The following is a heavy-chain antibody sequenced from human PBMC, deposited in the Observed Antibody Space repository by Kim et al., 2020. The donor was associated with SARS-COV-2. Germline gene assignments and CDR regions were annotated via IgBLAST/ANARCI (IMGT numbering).Heavy chain of an antibody. J-gene: IGHJ6*01. Sequence: GGSLRLSCLAYGFTFSSYTLHWVRLPPGEGTDWVAVISYDVSNKYYAYTVNGRCTISRANSKNTHYLQMDSLRAEDTAVNYCPTDLPGLVLYYFYYYGM. CDR1: GFTFSSYT. CDR2: ISYDVSNK. V-gene: IGHV3-30-3*01. D-gene: IGHD6-19*01. CDR3: PTDLPGLVLYYFYYYGM.